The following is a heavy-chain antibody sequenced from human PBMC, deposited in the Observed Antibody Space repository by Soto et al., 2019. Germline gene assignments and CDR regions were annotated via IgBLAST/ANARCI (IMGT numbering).Heavy chain of an antibody. CDR2: IYPGDSDT. Sequence: PGESLKISCKGSGYTFSNYWIDWVRQMPGKGLEWMGIIYPGDSDTRYSPSFQGHVTISADKSISTAYLQWSSLKASDTAMYYCARTTDYYGSGWDYWGQGTLVTVSS. CDR1: GYTFSNYW. V-gene: IGHV5-51*01. J-gene: IGHJ4*02. D-gene: IGHD3-10*01. CDR3: ARTTDYYGSGWDY.